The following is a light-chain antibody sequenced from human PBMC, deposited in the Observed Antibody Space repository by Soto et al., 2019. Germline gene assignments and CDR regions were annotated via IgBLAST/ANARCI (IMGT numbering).Light chain of an antibody. J-gene: IGKJ1*01. CDR1: ESVVSNY. CDR3: QQYGSIPWT. CDR2: DAS. V-gene: IGKV3-20*01. Sequence: EIVLTQSPGTLSLSPGERATLSCRATESVVSNYLAWYQLTPGQAPRLLIYDASSRATGIPDRFSGSGSGTDFTLTISRLEPEDFAVYYCQQYGSIPWTFGQGTKVDIK.